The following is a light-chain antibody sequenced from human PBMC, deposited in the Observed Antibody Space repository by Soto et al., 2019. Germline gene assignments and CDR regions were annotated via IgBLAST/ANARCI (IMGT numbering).Light chain of an antibody. CDR2: DNN. J-gene: IGLJ1*01. CDR3: QSYGSSLSGYV. V-gene: IGLV1-40*01. Sequence: QSVLTQPPSVSGAPGQRVTISCTGSSSNIGAGYDVHWYQQLPGTAPKLLIYDNNNRPSGVPDRFSGSKSGTSASLAITGLQAEDEADYYCQSYGSSLSGYVFGTGTKVTV. CDR1: SSNIGAGYD.